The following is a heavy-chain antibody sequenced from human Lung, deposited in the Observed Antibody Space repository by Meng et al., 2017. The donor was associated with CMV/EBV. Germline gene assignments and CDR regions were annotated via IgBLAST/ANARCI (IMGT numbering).Heavy chain of an antibody. Sequence: ASVKVSXKASGYTFTTYGVTWVRQAPGQGLEWMGWISSYNGNTKYAQKVQGRVTLTTDTSTNTAYMELRSLRSDDTAVYYCAREYTSGWYGAAYWGQGTLVTVSS. CDR3: AREYTSGWYGAAY. CDR2: ISSYNGNT. J-gene: IGHJ4*02. V-gene: IGHV1-18*01. D-gene: IGHD6-19*01. CDR1: GYTFTTYG.